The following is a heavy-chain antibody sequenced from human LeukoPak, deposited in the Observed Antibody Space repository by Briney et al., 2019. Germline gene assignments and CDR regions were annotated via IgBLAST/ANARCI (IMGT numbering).Heavy chain of an antibody. J-gene: IGHJ4*02. D-gene: IGHD4-17*01. CDR1: GYTFTSYG. CDR3: ARVTQTDYDFDY. CDR2: ISAYNGNT. V-gene: IGHV1-18*01. Sequence: ASVKVSCKASGYTFTSYGISWVRQAPGQGLEWMGWISAYNGNTNYAQKFQGRVTMTRDTSISTAYMELSRLRSDDTAVYYCARVTQTDYDFDYWGQGTLVTVSS.